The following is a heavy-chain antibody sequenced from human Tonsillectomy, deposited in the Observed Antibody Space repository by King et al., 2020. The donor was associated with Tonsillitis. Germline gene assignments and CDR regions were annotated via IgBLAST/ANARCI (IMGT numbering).Heavy chain of an antibody. V-gene: IGHV3-72*01. CDR1: GFTFSDHY. CDR2: TRKKANSYTT. D-gene: IGHD3-10*01. Sequence: VQLVESGGGLVQPGGSLRLSCAASGFTFSDHYMDWVRQAPGKGLEGVGRTRKKANSYTTEYAASVKGRFTISRDDSKNSVYLHMNSLKSEDTAVYYCTRVTLIYYLDYWGQGTLVTVSS. J-gene: IGHJ4*02. CDR3: TRVTLIYYLDY.